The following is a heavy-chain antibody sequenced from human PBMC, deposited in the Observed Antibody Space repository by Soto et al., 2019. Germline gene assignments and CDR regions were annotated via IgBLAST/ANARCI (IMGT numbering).Heavy chain of an antibody. J-gene: IGHJ5*02. V-gene: IGHV3-7*05. CDR3: ARMSGYSYGYASWFDP. D-gene: IGHD5-18*01. CDR1: GFTFSSYW. CDR2: IKQDGSEK. Sequence: GGSLRLSCAASGFTFSSYWMSWVRQAPGKGLEWVANIKQDGSEKYYVDSVKGRFTISRDNAKNSLYLQMNSLRAEDTAVYYCARMSGYSYGYASWFDPWGQGTLLTVSS.